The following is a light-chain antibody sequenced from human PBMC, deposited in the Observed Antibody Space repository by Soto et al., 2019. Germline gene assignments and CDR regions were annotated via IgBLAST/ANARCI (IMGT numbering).Light chain of an antibody. CDR3: QSYDSSRSGSV. CDR1: SSNIGAGYD. V-gene: IGLV1-40*01. CDR2: GNS. J-gene: IGLJ2*01. Sequence: QSVLTQPPSVSGAPVQRVTVSCIGSSSNIGAGYDVHWYQQLPGTAPKLLISGNSNRTSGVPDRFSGSKSGTSASLAITGLQAEDGADYYCQSYDSSRSGSVFGGGTKLTV.